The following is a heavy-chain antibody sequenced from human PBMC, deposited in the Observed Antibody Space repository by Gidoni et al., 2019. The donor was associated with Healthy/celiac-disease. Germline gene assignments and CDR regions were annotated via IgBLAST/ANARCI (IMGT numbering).Heavy chain of an antibody. V-gene: IGHV3-23*01. D-gene: IGHD2-15*01. Sequence: EVQLLESGGGLVQPGGSLRLSCAASGFTFSSYAMSWVRQAPGKGLEWVSAISGSGGSTYYADSVKGRFTISRDNSKNTLYLQMNSLRAEDTAVYYCARASPPRRVGLVYYYYGMDVWGQGTTVTVSS. CDR2: ISGSGGST. J-gene: IGHJ6*02. CDR3: ARASPPRRVGLVYYYYGMDV. CDR1: GFTFSSYA.